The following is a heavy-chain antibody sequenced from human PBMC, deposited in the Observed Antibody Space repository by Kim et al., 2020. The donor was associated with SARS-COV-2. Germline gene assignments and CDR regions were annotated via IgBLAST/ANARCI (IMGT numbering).Heavy chain of an antibody. D-gene: IGHD2-15*01. Sequence: SETLSLTCAVSGGSISGYYWSWIRQPPGKGLEWIGSVSYSGSANTNPSLRSRVSLSVDTSNNQFSLSLSSVTAADTAVYYCARGFRAAVDCSYYYYMDF. V-gene: IGHV4-59*01. CDR2: VSYSGSA. CDR3: ARGFRAAVDCSYYYYMDF. J-gene: IGHJ6*03. CDR1: GGSISGYY.